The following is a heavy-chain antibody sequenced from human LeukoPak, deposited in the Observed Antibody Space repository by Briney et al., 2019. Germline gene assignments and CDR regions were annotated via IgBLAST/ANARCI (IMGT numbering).Heavy chain of an antibody. CDR2: IGIRGDT. V-gene: IGHV3-13*01. D-gene: IGHD6-19*01. CDR1: GFTFIDYD. J-gene: IGHJ4*02. CDR3: ARGGIQVSGIDEVDY. Sequence: GGSLRLSCAASGFTFIDYDMHWVRQVIGKGLEWVSAIGIRGDTHYSGSVKGRFTISRENAESSLYLQMNSLRAEDTAVYYCARGGIQVSGIDEVDYWGQGTLVTGSS.